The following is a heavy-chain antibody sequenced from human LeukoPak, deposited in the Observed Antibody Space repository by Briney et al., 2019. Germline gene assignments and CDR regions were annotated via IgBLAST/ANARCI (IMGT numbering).Heavy chain of an antibody. Sequence: PGGSLRLSCAASGFTVSSNYMSWVRQAPGKGLEWVSLIYVTGETFYADSVKGRFTISRDNSKNMLYLQMNNLRPEDSAVYYCARDRAATQSWVEFDLWGRGTRVTVSS. V-gene: IGHV3-66*03. J-gene: IGHJ5*02. CDR2: IYVTGET. CDR3: ARDRAATQSWVEFDL. CDR1: GFTVSSNY. D-gene: IGHD4-11*01.